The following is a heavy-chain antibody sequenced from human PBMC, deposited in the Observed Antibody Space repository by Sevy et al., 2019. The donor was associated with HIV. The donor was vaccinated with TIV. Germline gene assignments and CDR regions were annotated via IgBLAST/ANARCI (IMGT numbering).Heavy chain of an antibody. J-gene: IGHJ5*02. Sequence: SETLSLTCTVSGGSISSSSYYWGWIRQPPGKGLEWIGSIYYSGSTYYNPSLKSRVTISVDTSKNQFSLKLSSVTAAETAVYYCARCITMIVVVGFDWFDPWGQGTLVTVSS. V-gene: IGHV4-39*01. D-gene: IGHD3-22*01. CDR1: GGSISSSSYY. CDR3: ARCITMIVVVGFDWFDP. CDR2: IYYSGST.